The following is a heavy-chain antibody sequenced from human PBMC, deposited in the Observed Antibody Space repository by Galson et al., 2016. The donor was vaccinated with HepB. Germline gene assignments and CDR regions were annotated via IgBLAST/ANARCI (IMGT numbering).Heavy chain of an antibody. CDR1: GGSVNSGTYY. J-gene: IGHJ6*02. CDR2: IYYTGTT. V-gene: IGHV4-61*01. D-gene: IGHD3-10*02. CDR3: SIGTVRGVVRGVMDV. Sequence: SETLSLTCIVSGGSVNSGTYYWNWIRQPPGKGLECIGYIYYTGTTKNNPTLRSRVTLTVDASRNQISLNLTSVTAADTATYYCSIGTVRGVVRGVMDVWGQGTTVIVSS.